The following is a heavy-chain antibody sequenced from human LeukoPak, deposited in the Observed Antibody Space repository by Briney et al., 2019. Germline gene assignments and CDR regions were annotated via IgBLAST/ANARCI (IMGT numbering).Heavy chain of an antibody. Sequence: SVTVSCKASGGTVISYAISGVGQAPGQGREGRGGIIPIFGTANYAQKFQGRVTITADESTSTAYMELSSLRSEDTAVYCCARVAAVAGNSWFDPWGQGTLVTVSS. D-gene: IGHD6-19*01. CDR3: ARVAAVAGNSWFDP. CDR2: IIPIFGTA. J-gene: IGHJ5*02. CDR1: GGTVISYA. V-gene: IGHV1-69*13.